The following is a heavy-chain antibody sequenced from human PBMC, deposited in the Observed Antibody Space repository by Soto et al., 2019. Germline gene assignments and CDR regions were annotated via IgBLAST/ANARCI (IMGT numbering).Heavy chain of an antibody. V-gene: IGHV4-31*03. Sequence: ASETLSLTCTVSGGSISSGGYYWSWIRQHPGKGLEWIGYSYYSGSTYYNPSLKSRVTISVDTSKNQFSLKLSSVTAADTAVYYCAREHYPTRGYYYGMDVWGQGTTVTVSS. CDR2: SYYSGST. J-gene: IGHJ6*02. CDR3: AREHYPTRGYYYGMDV. D-gene: IGHD3-10*01. CDR1: GGSISSGGYY.